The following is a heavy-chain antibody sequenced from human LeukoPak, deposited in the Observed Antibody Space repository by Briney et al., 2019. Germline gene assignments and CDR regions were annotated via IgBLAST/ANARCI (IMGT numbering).Heavy chain of an antibody. Sequence: TGGSLRLSCAASGFTFSSYWMHWVRQAPGKGLVWVSRINTDGSSTSYADSVKGRFTISRDNAKNTLYLQMNSLRAEDTAVYYCVTRSQSRGYYFDYWGQGTLVTVSS. CDR3: VTRSQSRGYYFDY. CDR2: INTDGSST. CDR1: GFTFSSYW. V-gene: IGHV3-74*01. D-gene: IGHD1-26*01. J-gene: IGHJ4*02.